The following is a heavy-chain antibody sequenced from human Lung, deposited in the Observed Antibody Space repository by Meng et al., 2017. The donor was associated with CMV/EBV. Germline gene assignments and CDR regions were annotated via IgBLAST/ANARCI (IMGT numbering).Heavy chain of an antibody. CDR2: INQDGNEE. Sequence: ESXKISXAASGFTFSSYWMSWVRQAPGKGLEWVANINQDGNEEYYVDSLKGRFTISRDNAKNSLYLQMTSLRAEDTAVYYCARDGTLSPYYYYYGMDVWGQWPTVTVSS. CDR3: ARDGTLSPYYYYYGMDV. V-gene: IGHV3-7*01. J-gene: IGHJ6*02. CDR1: GFTFSSYW.